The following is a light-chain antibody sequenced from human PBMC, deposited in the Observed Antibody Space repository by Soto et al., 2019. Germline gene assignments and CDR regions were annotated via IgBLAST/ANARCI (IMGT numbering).Light chain of an antibody. J-gene: IGKJ4*01. CDR3: QQYGSSST. CDR2: GAS. CDR1: QSVTTSY. V-gene: IGKV3-20*01. Sequence: EIVLTQSPGTLSLSPGERATLSSRASQSVTTSYLAWYQQKPGQAPRLLNYGASSRSTGIPDRFSGSGSGTDFTLTISRLEPEDFAVYYCQQYGSSSTFGGGTKVEIK.